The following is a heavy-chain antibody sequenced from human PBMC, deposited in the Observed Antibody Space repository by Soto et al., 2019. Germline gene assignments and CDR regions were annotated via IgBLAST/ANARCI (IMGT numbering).Heavy chain of an antibody. Sequence: GGALRLSCAASGFTFSSYAMIWVRQAPGKGLEWVSTISLSGDTTYYADSVKGRFTVSRDNSKNALYLQLNSLRAEDTAVYYFARPFPGNTCYYSVMDFWGQGTTVTV. CDR1: GFTFSSYA. J-gene: IGHJ6*02. V-gene: IGHV3-23*01. CDR2: ISLSGDTT. CDR3: ARPFPGNTCYYSVMDF.